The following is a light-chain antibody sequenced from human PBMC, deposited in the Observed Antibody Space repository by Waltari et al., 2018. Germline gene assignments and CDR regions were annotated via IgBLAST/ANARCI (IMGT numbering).Light chain of an antibody. Sequence: DIVMTQFPEPLAVSLGERATINCRSSQSVLDKTDNRNFLAWDQQKSGQPPKLLMFWASTREFGVPDRLSGSGSGTEFILTISSLQAEDVAVYYCQQYYTTPYTFGQGTKLEIK. CDR1: QSVLDKTDNRNF. V-gene: IGKV4-1*01. CDR3: QQYYTTPYT. J-gene: IGKJ2*01. CDR2: WAS.